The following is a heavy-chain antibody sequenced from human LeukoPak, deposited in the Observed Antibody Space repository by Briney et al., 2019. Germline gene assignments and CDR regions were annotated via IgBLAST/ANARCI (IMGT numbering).Heavy chain of an antibody. CDR2: INHSGST. Sequence: PSETLSLTCAVYGGSFSGYYWSWIRQPPGKGLEWIGEINHSGSTNYNPSLKSRVTISVDTSKNQFSLKLSSVTAADTAVYYCARSRAEARSWYYYYYGMDVWGQGTTVTVSS. J-gene: IGHJ6*02. CDR1: GGSFSGYY. V-gene: IGHV4-34*01. CDR3: ARSRAEARSWYYYYYGMDV. D-gene: IGHD6-13*01.